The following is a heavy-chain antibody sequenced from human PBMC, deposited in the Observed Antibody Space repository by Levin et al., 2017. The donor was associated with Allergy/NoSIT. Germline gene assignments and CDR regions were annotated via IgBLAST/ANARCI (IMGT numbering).Heavy chain of an antibody. V-gene: IGHV3-30-3*01. CDR3: ARGGGYSSGWYEDYFDY. J-gene: IGHJ4*02. D-gene: IGHD6-19*01. CDR1: GFTFSSYA. Sequence: SCAASGFTFSSYAMHWVRQAPGKGLEWVAVISYDGSNKYYADSVKGRFTISRDNSKNTLYLQMNSLRAEDTAVYYCARGGGYSSGWYEDYFDYWGQGTLVTVSS. CDR2: ISYDGSNK.